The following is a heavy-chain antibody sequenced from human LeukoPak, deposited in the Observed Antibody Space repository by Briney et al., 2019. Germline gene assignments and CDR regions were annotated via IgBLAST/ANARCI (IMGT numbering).Heavy chain of an antibody. Sequence: SETLSLTCTVSGGSISSSSYYWGWIRQPPGKGLEWIGYIYYSGSTNYNPSLKSRVTISVDTSKNQFSLKLSSVTAADTAVYYCARGHILASYGHGWFDPWGQGTLVTVSS. V-gene: IGHV4-61*05. CDR2: IYYSGST. CDR3: ARGHILASYGHGWFDP. CDR1: GGSISSSSYY. J-gene: IGHJ5*02. D-gene: IGHD5-18*01.